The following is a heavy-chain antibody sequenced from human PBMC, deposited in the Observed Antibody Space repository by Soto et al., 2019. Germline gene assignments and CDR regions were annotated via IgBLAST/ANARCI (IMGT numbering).Heavy chain of an antibody. CDR3: FLHSGGNCDSRFAY. CDR2: ISYSGNT. CDR1: GDPISSGSYS. Sequence: TSETLSLTCTVSGDPISSGSYSWGWIRQPPGKGLEWIGRISYSGNTYYNPSLKSRVTISVDTSKNQFSLKLSSVIAADTAVYYCFLHSGGNCDSRFAYWGQGIVVPVSS. J-gene: IGHJ1*01. D-gene: IGHD2-15*01. V-gene: IGHV4-39*01.